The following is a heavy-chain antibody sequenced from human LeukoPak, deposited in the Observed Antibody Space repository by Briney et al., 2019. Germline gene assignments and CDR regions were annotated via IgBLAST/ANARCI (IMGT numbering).Heavy chain of an antibody. CDR2: IDHTGIT. Sequence: SETLSLTCTVSDDSITIYYWSWIRQPPGKGLEWIGYIDHTGITNYNPSLNSRVTISRDTSKNHFSLKLSSVTAADTAVYYCASEHADGVVRDWGQGTLVTVSS. CDR3: ASEHADGVVRD. V-gene: IGHV4-59*01. CDR1: DDSITIYY. D-gene: IGHD6-6*01. J-gene: IGHJ4*02.